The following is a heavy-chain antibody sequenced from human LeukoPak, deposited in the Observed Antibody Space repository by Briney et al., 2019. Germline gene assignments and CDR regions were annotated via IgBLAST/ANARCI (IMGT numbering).Heavy chain of an antibody. CDR1: GFTCSDYN. D-gene: IGHD1-26*01. J-gene: IGHJ4*02. Sequence: GGSLRLSCAASGFTCSDYNMNWVRQAPGKGLEWVSSITSSSSYIYYADSVKGRFTISRDNAKNSLYLQMNSLRAEDTAVYYCARVDSGSYYQVDYWGQGTLVTVSS. CDR2: ITSSSSYI. V-gene: IGHV3-21*06. CDR3: ARVDSGSYYQVDY.